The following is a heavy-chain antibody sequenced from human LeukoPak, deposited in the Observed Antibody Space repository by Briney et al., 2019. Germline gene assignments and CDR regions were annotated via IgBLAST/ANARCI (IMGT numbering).Heavy chain of an antibody. D-gene: IGHD2-15*01. J-gene: IGHJ6*04. CDR1: GFTFSSYG. CDR2: ISYDGSNK. V-gene: IGHV3-30*18. Sequence: GGSLRLSCAASGFTFSSYGMHWVRQAPGKGLEWVAVISYDGSNKYYADSVEGRFTISRDNSKNTLYLQMNSLRAEDTAVYYCAKDGYCSGGSCYPRGYYYGMDVWGKGTTVTVSS. CDR3: AKDGYCSGGSCYPRGYYYGMDV.